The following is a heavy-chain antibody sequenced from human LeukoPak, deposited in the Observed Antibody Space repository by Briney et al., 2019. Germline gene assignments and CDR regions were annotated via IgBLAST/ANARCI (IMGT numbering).Heavy chain of an antibody. CDR1: GFTFSSYG. CDR3: AKDMPIQLWAFDY. V-gene: IGHV3-30*18. D-gene: IGHD5-18*01. Sequence: GGSLRLSCAASGFTFSSYGMHWVRQASGKGLEWVAVISYDGSNKYYADSVKGRFTISRDNSKNTLYLQMNSLRAEDTAVYYCAKDMPIQLWAFDYWGQGTLVTVSS. CDR2: ISYDGSNK. J-gene: IGHJ4*02.